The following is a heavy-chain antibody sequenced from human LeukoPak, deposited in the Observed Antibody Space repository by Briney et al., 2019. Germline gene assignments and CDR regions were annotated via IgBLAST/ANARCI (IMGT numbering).Heavy chain of an antibody. V-gene: IGHV3-21*01. Sequence: GGSLRLSCAASGFTFKSYSMNWVRQAPGKGLEWVSSISGSSKYIYYADSVKGRFTITRDTARNSLYLQMNSLRGDDTAAYYCARERECSTSCAFDSWGQGTLVTVSS. CDR2: ISGSSKYI. CDR3: ARERECSTSCAFDS. J-gene: IGHJ4*02. D-gene: IGHD2-2*01. CDR1: GFTFKSYS.